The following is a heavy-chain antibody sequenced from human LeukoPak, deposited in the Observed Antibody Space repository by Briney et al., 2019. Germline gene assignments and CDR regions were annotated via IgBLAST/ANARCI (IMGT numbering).Heavy chain of an antibody. J-gene: IGHJ4*02. CDR3: ARDYGRSWYFTDY. Sequence: PGRSLRLSCAASGSTFSSYGMHWVRQAPGKGLEWVSVIWYDGTNKNYADSVKGRFTISRDNAKNTLYLQMNSLRAEDTAVYYCARDYGRSWYFTDYWGQGTLVTVSS. CDR1: GSTFSSYG. D-gene: IGHD6-13*01. V-gene: IGHV3-33*01. CDR2: IWYDGTNK.